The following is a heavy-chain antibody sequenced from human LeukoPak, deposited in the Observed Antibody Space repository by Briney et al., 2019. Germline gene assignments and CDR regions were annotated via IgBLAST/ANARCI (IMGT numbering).Heavy chain of an antibody. CDR2: IIPIFGTA. D-gene: IGHD3-16*01. CDR1: GGTFSSYA. CDR3: ARGFGDTPKGGYYYYYYYMDV. Sequence: SVKVSCKASGGTFSSYAISWVRQAPGQGLEWMGGIIPIFGTANYAQKFQGRVTITADKSTSTAYMELSSLRSEDTAVYYCARGFGDTPKGGYYYYYYYMDVWGKGTTVTVSS. J-gene: IGHJ6*03. V-gene: IGHV1-69*06.